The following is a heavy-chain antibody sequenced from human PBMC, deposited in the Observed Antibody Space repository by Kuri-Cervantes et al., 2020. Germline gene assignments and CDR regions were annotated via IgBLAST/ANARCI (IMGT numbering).Heavy chain of an antibody. CDR3: ASPGGDEGSFDY. Sequence: GESLKISCAASGFTFDDYGMSWVRQAPGKGLEWVSGINWNGGSTGYADSVKGRFTISRDNAKNSLYLQMNSLRAEDTAVYYCASPGGDEGSFDYWGQGTLVTVSS. D-gene: IGHD3-16*01. J-gene: IGHJ4*02. V-gene: IGHV3-20*04. CDR2: INWNGGST. CDR1: GFTFDDYG.